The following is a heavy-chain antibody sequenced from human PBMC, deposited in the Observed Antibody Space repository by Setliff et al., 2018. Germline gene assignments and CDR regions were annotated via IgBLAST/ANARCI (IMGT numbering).Heavy chain of an antibody. D-gene: IGHD1-26*01. CDR3: ARDREGIIVGVPSV. CDR1: GFTFTDYL. CDR2: INLNTGNI. Sequence: GASVKVSCKAYGFTFTDYLMNWMRQAPEQGLEWMGRINLNTGNIFYAQEFQGRVTLTRDTSISTAYMELTGLRSEDTAVYYCARDREGIIVGVPSVWGQGTLVTVSS. J-gene: IGHJ4*02. V-gene: IGHV1-2*02.